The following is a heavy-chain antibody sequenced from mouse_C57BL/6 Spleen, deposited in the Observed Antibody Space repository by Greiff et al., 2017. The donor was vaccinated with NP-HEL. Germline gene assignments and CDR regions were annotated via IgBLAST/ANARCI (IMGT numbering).Heavy chain of an antibody. CDR2: ISDGGSYT. CDR3: ARGGPYAMDY. V-gene: IGHV5-4*03. J-gene: IGHJ4*01. Sequence: EVKLQESGGGLVKPGGSLKLSCAASGFTFSSYAMSWVRQTPEKRLEWVATISDGGSYTYYPDNVKGRFTISRDNAKNNLYLQMSHLKSEDTAMYYCARGGPYAMDYWGQGTSVTVSS. CDR1: GFTFSSYA.